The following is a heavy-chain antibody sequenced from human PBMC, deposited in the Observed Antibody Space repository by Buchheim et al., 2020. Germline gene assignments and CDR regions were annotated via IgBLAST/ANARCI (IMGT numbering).Heavy chain of an antibody. V-gene: IGHV4-59*01. Sequence: QVQLQQWGAGLLKPSETLSLTCTVSGGSISSYYWSWIRQPPGKGLEWIGYIYYSGSTNYNPSLKSRVTISVDTSKNPFSLKRSSVTAADTAVYYCARADGTGFSRDGYNFDYWGQGTL. CDR1: GGSISSYY. CDR3: ARADGTGFSRDGYNFDY. CDR2: IYYSGST. D-gene: IGHD5-24*01. J-gene: IGHJ4*02.